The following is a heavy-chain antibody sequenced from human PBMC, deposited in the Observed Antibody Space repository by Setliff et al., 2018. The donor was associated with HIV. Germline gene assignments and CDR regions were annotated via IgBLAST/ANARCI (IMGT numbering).Heavy chain of an antibody. CDR2: IHHTGRT. CDR3: ARGSSSGTDLAVL. CDR1: GDSISSDYY. J-gene: IGHJ4*02. D-gene: IGHD3-22*01. V-gene: IGHV4-38-2*02. Sequence: PSETLSLTCTVSGDSISSDYYWGWIRQPPGKGLEWIGSIHHTGRTYYNPSLKSRITISLDTSKNQYSLKLTSVTAADTAVYYCARGSSSGTDLAVLWGQGTLVTVSS.